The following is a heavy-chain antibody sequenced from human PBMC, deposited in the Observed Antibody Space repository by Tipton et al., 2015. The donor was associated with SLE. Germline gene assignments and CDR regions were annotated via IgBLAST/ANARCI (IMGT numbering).Heavy chain of an antibody. J-gene: IGHJ4*02. D-gene: IGHD1-26*01. CDR1: GFTFSGSA. CDR3: TRLQWELTWDYFDY. CDR2: IRSKANSYAT. Sequence: SLRLSCAASGFTFSGSAMHWVRQASGKGLEWVGRIRSKANSYATADAASVKGRFTISRDDSKNTAYLQMNSLKTEDTAVYYCTRLQWELTWDYFDYWGQGTLVTVSS. V-gene: IGHV3-73*01.